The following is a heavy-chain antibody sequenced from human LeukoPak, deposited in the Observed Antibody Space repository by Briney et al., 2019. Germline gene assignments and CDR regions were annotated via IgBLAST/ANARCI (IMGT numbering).Heavy chain of an antibody. J-gene: IGHJ4*02. CDR1: GESFSAYY. D-gene: IGHD3-22*01. CDR2: INHSGTT. Sequence: SETLSLTCAVYGESFSAYYWSWIRQPPGKGLEWIGEINHSGTTNYNPSLKSRVNTSLDTSKNQFSLKLSSVTAADTAVYYCARDTILYYYDSSGLFDYWGQGTLVTVSS. CDR3: ARDTILYYYDSSGLFDY. V-gene: IGHV4-34*01.